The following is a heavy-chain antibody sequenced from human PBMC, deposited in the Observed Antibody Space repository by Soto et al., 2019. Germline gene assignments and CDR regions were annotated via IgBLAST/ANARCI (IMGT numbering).Heavy chain of an antibody. J-gene: IGHJ5*02. Sequence: TSETLSLTCTVSGGSISSSSYYWGWIRQPPGKGLEWIGSIYYSGSTYYNPSLKSRVTISVDTSKNQFSLKLSSVTAAYTAVYYCARVYDSSGYYSLGPWGQGTLVTVSS. CDR1: GGSISSSSYY. D-gene: IGHD3-22*01. CDR3: ARVYDSSGYYSLGP. CDR2: IYYSGST. V-gene: IGHV4-39*01.